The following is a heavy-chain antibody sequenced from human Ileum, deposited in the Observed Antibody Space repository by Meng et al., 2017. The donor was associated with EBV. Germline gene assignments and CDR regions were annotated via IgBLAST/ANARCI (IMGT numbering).Heavy chain of an antibody. J-gene: IGHJ4*02. CDR1: GGSITSDYW. CDR2: MYPTGPT. Sequence: VPLQQAGPGLVMPSETLSLTCLISGGSITSDYWGSWVRQSPEKGLEWIGEMYPTGPTYYNPSLKGRVSISIDKSKNQLSLNLNSVTAADTAVYYCVRGGTYYLSYWGQGSLVTVSS. D-gene: IGHD1-26*01. CDR3: VRGGTYYLSY. V-gene: IGHV4/OR15-8*02.